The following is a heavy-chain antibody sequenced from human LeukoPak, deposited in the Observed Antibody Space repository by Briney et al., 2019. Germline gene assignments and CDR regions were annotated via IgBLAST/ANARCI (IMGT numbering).Heavy chain of an antibody. CDR1: GGSIGRSSHY. V-gene: IGHV4-39*01. Sequence: SETLSLTCSVSGGSIGRSSHYWGWTRQPPGKGLEWIGSIYYSGGTYYNPSLKSRVTISVDTSRNQFSLKLGSVTAADTAVYYCARHGSIATGAFTYWGQGTLVTVSS. D-gene: IGHD6-13*01. CDR3: ARHGSIATGAFTY. CDR2: IYYSGGT. J-gene: IGHJ4*02.